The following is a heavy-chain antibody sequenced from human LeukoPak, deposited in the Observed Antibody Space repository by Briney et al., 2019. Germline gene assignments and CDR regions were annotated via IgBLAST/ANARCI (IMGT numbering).Heavy chain of an antibody. Sequence: PGGSLRLSCAASGFTFSSYSMSWVRQAPGKGLEWVSYITSSSSNIYYADSVKGRFTISRDNAKKSLYLQMNSLRAEDTAVYYCAATSGYEDDAFDIWGQGTMVTVSS. CDR1: GFTFSSYS. V-gene: IGHV3-48*01. J-gene: IGHJ3*02. CDR3: AATSGYEDDAFDI. CDR2: ITSSSSNI. D-gene: IGHD3-22*01.